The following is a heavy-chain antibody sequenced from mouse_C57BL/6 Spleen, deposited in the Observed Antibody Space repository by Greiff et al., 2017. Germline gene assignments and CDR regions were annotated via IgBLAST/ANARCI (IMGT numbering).Heavy chain of an antibody. D-gene: IGHD2-2*01. CDR2: INPSSGYT. CDR1: GYTFTSYT. CDR3: ARGGYDGRFDY. Sequence: VKLMESGAELARPGASVKMSCKASGYTFTSYTMHWVKQRPGQGLEWIGYINPSSGYTKYNQKFKDKATLTADKSSSTAYMQLSSLTSEDSAVYYCARGGYDGRFDYWGQGTTLTVSS. J-gene: IGHJ2*01. V-gene: IGHV1-4*01.